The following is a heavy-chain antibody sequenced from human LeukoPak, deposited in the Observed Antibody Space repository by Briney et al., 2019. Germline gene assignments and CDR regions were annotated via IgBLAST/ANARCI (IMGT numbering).Heavy chain of an antibody. CDR2: ISGSGDNT. D-gene: IGHD4-17*01. CDR3: AKDAGSYGDYSAWYFDL. CDR1: GFTVSSNY. J-gene: IGHJ2*01. Sequence: GGSLRLSCAASGFTVSSNYMSWVRQAPGKGLEWVSAISGSGDNTYYGDSVKGRFTMSRDNSKNTLYLQMSSLRAEDTAVYYCAKDAGSYGDYSAWYFDLWGRGTLVTFSS. V-gene: IGHV3-23*01.